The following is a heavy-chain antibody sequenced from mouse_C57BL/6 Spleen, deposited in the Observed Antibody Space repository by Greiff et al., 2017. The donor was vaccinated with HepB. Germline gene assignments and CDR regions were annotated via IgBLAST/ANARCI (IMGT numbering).Heavy chain of an antibody. Sequence: VQLQQPGAELVKPGASVKLSCKASGYTFTSYWMHWVKQRPGRGLEWIRRIDPNSGGTKYNEKFKSKATLTVDKPSSTAYMQLSSLTSEDSAVYYCASPGSSYLDGAMDYWGQGTSVTVSS. V-gene: IGHV1-72*01. J-gene: IGHJ4*01. CDR3: ASPGSSYLDGAMDY. CDR2: IDPNSGGT. CDR1: GYTFTSYW. D-gene: IGHD1-1*01.